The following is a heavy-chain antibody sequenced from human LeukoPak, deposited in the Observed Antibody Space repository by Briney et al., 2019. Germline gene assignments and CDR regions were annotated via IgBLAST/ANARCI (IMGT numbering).Heavy chain of an antibody. Sequence: APVKVSCKVSGYTPTELSMHWVRQAPGKGLEWMGGFHPEDGETTYAQKFQGRVTMTEDTSTDTAYMELSSLRSEDTAVYYCATTAAVAGTRGDYWGQGTLVTVSS. CDR2: FHPEDGET. V-gene: IGHV1-24*01. J-gene: IGHJ4*02. CDR1: GYTPTELS. D-gene: IGHD6-19*01. CDR3: ATTAAVAGTRGDY.